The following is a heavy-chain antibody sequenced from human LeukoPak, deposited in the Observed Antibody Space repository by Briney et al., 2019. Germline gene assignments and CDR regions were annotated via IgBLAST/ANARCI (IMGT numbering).Heavy chain of an antibody. CDR3: ARKQTYSGSYCDY. Sequence: GGSLRLSCAASGFTFSSYWMNWVRQAPGKGLVWVSRIASDGSSTTYADSVKGRFSISRDNAKNTLYLQMNSLRAEDTAVYYCARKQTYSGSYCDYWGQGTLVTVSS. D-gene: IGHD1-26*01. CDR2: IASDGSST. V-gene: IGHV3-74*01. CDR1: GFTFSSYW. J-gene: IGHJ4*02.